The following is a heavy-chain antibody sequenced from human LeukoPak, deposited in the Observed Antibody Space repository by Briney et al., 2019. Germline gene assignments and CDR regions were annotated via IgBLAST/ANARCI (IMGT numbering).Heavy chain of an antibody. Sequence: SETLSLTCTVSGGSISSYYWSWIRQPPGKGLEWIGYIYYSGSTYYNPSLRSRVTISVDTSKNQFSLKLSSVTAADTAVYYCARGRVGGRWFDPWGQGTLVTVSS. V-gene: IGHV4-59*12. CDR3: ARGRVGGRWFDP. J-gene: IGHJ5*02. CDR2: IYYSGST. CDR1: GGSISSYY.